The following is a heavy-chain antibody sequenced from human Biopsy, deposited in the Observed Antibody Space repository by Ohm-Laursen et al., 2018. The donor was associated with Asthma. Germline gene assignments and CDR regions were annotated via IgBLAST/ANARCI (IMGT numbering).Heavy chain of an antibody. J-gene: IGHJ4*02. CDR3: AREGIAVAHFDY. D-gene: IGHD6-19*01. CDR1: GFTFSSYA. Sequence: SLTLSRSASGFTFSSYAMHWVRQAPGKGLEWVAVISYDGSNKYYADSVKGRFTISRDNSKNTLYLQMNSLRAEDTAVYYCAREGIAVAHFDYWGQGTLVTVSS. V-gene: IGHV3-30-3*01. CDR2: ISYDGSNK.